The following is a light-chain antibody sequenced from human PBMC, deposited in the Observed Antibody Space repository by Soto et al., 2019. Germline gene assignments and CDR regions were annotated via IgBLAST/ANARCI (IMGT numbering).Light chain of an antibody. CDR3: QTWDTGIPMV. CDR1: SGHSSSA. Sequence: QPVLTQSPSASASLGASVKLTCTLSSGHSSSAIAWHQQQPEKGPRYLMKLNSDGSHYKGDGIPDRFSGSSSGAERYLIISSLQSDDEGDYYCQTWDTGIPMVFGGGIKLTVL. CDR2: LNSDGSH. V-gene: IGLV4-69*01. J-gene: IGLJ2*01.